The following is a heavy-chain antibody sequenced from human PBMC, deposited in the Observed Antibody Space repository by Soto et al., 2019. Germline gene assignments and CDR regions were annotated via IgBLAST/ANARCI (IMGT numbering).Heavy chain of an antibody. CDR3: ARDPSYYGMDV. J-gene: IGHJ6*02. CDR2: INAGNGNT. Sequence: QVQLVQSGAEEKKPGASVKVSCKASGYTFTSYAMHWVRQAPGQRLEWMGWINAGNGNTKYSQKFQGRVTITRDTSTSTAYMELSSLRSEDTAVYYCARDPSYYGMDVWGQGTTVTVSS. V-gene: IGHV1-3*05. CDR1: GYTFTSYA.